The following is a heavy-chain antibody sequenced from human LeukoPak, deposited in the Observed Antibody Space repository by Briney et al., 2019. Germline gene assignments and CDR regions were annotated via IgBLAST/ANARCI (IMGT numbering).Heavy chain of an antibody. CDR3: AREECSIGVCYPSGY. D-gene: IGHD2-8*01. CDR2: ISTYNANT. CDR1: GYSFTSYG. V-gene: IGHV1-18*01. Sequence: ASVKVSCKASGYSFTSYGISWVRQAPGQGLEWMGWISTYNANTNYALKLQGRVTLTTDTSTSTAYMELKSLRSDDTAVYYCAREECSIGVCYPSGYWGQGTLVAVSS. J-gene: IGHJ4*02.